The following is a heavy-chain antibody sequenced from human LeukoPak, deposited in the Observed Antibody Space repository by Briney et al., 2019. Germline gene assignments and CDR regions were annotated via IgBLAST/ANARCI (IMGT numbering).Heavy chain of an antibody. V-gene: IGHV1-18*01. Sequence: AASVTVSCKASGYTFTSYGISWVRQAPGQGLEWMGWISAYNGNTNYAQKLQGRVTMTTDTSTSTAYMELRSLRSDDTAVYYCAREIARRSNWFDPWGQGTLVTVSS. CDR3: AREIARRSNWFDP. J-gene: IGHJ5*02. CDR1: GYTFTSYG. CDR2: ISAYNGNT. D-gene: IGHD3-22*01.